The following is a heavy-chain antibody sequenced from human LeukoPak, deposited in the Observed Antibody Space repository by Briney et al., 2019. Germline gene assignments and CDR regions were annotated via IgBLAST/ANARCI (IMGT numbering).Heavy chain of an antibody. V-gene: IGHV3-23*01. J-gene: IGHJ4*02. Sequence: GGSLRLSCAASGFTFNRYGMSWVRQAPGKGLEWVSAISGSGGTTYYADSVKGRFTISGDNSKNTVYLQINSLRAEDTAVYYCAKDHLPGIVVADRDYWGQGTLVTVSS. CDR3: AKDHLPGIVVADRDY. CDR1: GFTFNRYG. CDR2: ISGSGGTT. D-gene: IGHD6-19*01.